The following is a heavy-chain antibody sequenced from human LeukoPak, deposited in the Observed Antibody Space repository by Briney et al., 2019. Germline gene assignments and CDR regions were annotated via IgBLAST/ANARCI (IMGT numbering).Heavy chain of an antibody. D-gene: IGHD6-19*01. J-gene: IGHJ4*02. CDR3: AREIGSGWGGDY. V-gene: IGHV1-69*13. CDR1: GGTFSSYA. Sequence: SVKVSCKASGGTFSSYAISWVRQAPGQGLEWMGGIIPIFGTANYAQKFQGRVTITADESTSTAYMELSSLRSEDTAVYYCAREIGSGWGGDYWGQGTLATVSS. CDR2: IIPIFGTA.